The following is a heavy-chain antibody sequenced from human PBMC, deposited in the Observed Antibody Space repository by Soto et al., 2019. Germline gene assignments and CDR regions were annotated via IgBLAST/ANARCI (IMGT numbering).Heavy chain of an antibody. CDR1: GFTFSSYA. J-gene: IGHJ3*02. D-gene: IGHD3-22*01. CDR3: AKGRSYYDSSGYYEISFDAFDI. Sequence: PGGSLRLSCAASGFTFSSYAMSWVRQAPGKGLEWVSAISGSGGSTYYADSVKGRFTISRDNSKNTLYLQMNSLRAEDTAVYYCAKGRSYYDSSGYYEISFDAFDIWGQGTMVTVSS. CDR2: ISGSGGST. V-gene: IGHV3-23*01.